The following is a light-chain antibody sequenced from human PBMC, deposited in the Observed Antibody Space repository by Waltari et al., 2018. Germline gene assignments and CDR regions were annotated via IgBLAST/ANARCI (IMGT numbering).Light chain of an antibody. Sequence: IVLTQSPGPLSSSLGARATVSCRASQSVSRALARYQQKQGQAPRLLIYGASTRATGIPDRFSGSGSGTDFSLTISRLEPDDFAVYYCQHYLRLPVTFGQGTTVEI. V-gene: IGKV3-20*01. CDR2: GAS. CDR3: QHYLRLPVT. J-gene: IGKJ1*01. CDR1: QSVSRA.